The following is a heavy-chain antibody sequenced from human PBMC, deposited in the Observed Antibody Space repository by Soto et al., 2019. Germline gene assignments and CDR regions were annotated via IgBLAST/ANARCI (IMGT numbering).Heavy chain of an antibody. CDR1: GFTFSSYA. CDR2: ISSNGGST. CDR3: ARGHIVVVIAIPPPDAFDI. D-gene: IGHD2-21*01. V-gene: IGHV3-64*01. J-gene: IGHJ3*02. Sequence: EVQLVESGGGLVQPGGSLRLSCAASGFTFSSYAMHWVRQAPGKGLEYVSAISSNGGSTYYANSVKGRFTISRDNSKNPLYLQMGSLRAEDMAVYYCARGHIVVVIAIPPPDAFDIWGQGTMVTVSS.